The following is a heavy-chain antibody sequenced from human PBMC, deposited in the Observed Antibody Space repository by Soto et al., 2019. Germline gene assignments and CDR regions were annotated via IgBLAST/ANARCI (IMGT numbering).Heavy chain of an antibody. CDR3: ARGGQNGYYDSRAMVDY. CDR1: GYTFTSYG. J-gene: IGHJ4*02. Sequence: QVQLVQSGAEVKKPGASVKVSCKASGYTFTSYGLSWVRQAPGQGLEWMGWISAYNGNTNYAEKLQGRVTITTDTSTSTAYRELRSLRSDDTAVYYCARGGQNGYYDSRAMVDYWGQGTLVTVSS. CDR2: ISAYNGNT. D-gene: IGHD3-22*01. V-gene: IGHV1-18*01.